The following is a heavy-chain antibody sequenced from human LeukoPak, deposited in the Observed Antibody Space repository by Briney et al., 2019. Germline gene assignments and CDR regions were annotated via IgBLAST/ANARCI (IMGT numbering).Heavy chain of an antibody. Sequence: GASVKVSCKASGYTFTSYGISWVRQAPGQGLEWMGWISAYNGNTNYAQKFQGRVTMTRDTSTSTVYMDLSSLRSEDTAVYYCARNVGSGFDYWGQGTLVTVSS. CDR1: GYTFTSYG. CDR3: ARNVGSGFDY. CDR2: ISAYNGNT. J-gene: IGHJ4*02. V-gene: IGHV1-18*01. D-gene: IGHD1-1*01.